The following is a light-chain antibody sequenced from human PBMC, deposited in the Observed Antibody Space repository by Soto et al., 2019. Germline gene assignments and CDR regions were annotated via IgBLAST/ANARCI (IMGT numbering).Light chain of an antibody. CDR1: HSVSVN. Sequence: IVMTQSPATLSVSPGERATLSCRSSHSVSVNLAWYQQKPGQAPRLLIYGASTRATDVPARFSGSGSGTEFTLTISSLQSEDLGIYYGQQYTNWPPMFTFGPGTKLEIK. CDR3: QQYTNWPPMFT. V-gene: IGKV3-15*01. CDR2: GAS. J-gene: IGKJ2*01.